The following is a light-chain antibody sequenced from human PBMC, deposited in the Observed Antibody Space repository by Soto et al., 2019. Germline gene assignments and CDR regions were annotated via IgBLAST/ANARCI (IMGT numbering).Light chain of an antibody. CDR1: QSITSNF. Sequence: EIVLTQSPGTLSLSPGERATLSCRASQSITSNFLAWYQQKPGQAPRLLIYGASSRAPGIPDRFSGSGSEKDITLTISRLEPEDFAVYFCQQYGRSPLMYTFGQGTKLEMK. CDR2: GAS. J-gene: IGKJ2*01. CDR3: QQYGRSPLMYT. V-gene: IGKV3-20*01.